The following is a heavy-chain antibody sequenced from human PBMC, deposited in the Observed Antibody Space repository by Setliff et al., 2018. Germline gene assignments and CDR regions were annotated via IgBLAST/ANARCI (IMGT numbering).Heavy chain of an antibody. CDR2: MNPNSGNT. J-gene: IGHJ6*03. D-gene: IGHD4-4*01. Sequence: ASVKVSCKASGYTFTSYDINWVRQATGQGLEWMGWMNPNSGNTGYAQKFQGRVTMTRNTSISTAYMELSSLRSEDTALYYCARSTETFSGEDFYFFYYMDVWGKGTTVTVSS. CDR3: ARSTETFSGEDFYFFYYMDV. CDR1: GYTFTSYD. V-gene: IGHV1-8*02.